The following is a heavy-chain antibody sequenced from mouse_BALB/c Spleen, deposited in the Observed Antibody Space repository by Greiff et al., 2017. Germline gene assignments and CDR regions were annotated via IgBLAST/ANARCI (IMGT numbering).Heavy chain of an antibody. Sequence: QVQLKQSAAELARPGASVKMSCKASGYTFTSYTMHWVKQRPGQGLEWIGYINPSSGYTEYNQKFKDKTTLTADKSSSTAYMQLSSLTSEDSAVYYCANYGNFYFDVWGAGTTVTVSS. D-gene: IGHD2-1*01. V-gene: IGHV1-4*02. CDR2: INPSSGYT. CDR3: ANYGNFYFDV. CDR1: GYTFTSYT. J-gene: IGHJ1*01.